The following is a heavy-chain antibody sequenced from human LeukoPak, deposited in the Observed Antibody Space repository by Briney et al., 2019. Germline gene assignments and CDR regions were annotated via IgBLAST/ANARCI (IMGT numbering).Heavy chain of an antibody. Sequence: PSQTLSLTCTVSGGSISSGSYYWSWIRQPAGKGLEWIGRIYTSGSTNYNPSLKSRVTISVDTSKNQFSLKLSSVTAADTAVYYCARVGIYYYDSSGYPTITGWFDPWGQGTLVTVSS. CDR3: ARVGIYYYDSSGYPTITGWFDP. D-gene: IGHD3-22*01. CDR2: IYTSGST. CDR1: GGSISSGSYY. V-gene: IGHV4-61*02. J-gene: IGHJ5*02.